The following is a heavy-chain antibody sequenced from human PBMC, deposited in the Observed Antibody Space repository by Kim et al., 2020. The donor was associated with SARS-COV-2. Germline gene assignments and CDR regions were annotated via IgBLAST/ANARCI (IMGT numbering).Heavy chain of an antibody. V-gene: IGHV3-11*06. J-gene: IGHJ4*02. CDR3: ARGPESVMAPFDY. D-gene: IGHD2-8*01. Sequence: AAPVTRQITISRDNAKTPLYMQINSLRAEDTAVYYCARGPESVMAPFDYWGQGTLVTVSS.